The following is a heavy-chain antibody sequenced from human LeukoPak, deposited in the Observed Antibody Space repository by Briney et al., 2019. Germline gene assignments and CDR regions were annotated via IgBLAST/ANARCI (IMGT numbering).Heavy chain of an antibody. V-gene: IGHV1-8*01. J-gene: IGHJ4*02. CDR1: GYTFTSYD. Sequence: ASVKVSCKTSGYTFTSYDINWVRQATGQGLEWMGWMNPNSGNTGYAQKFQGRVTMSRNTSISTAYMELSSLRSDDTAVYYCARRPLWFGELGYWGQGTLVTVSS. CDR3: ARRPLWFGELGY. D-gene: IGHD3-10*01. CDR2: MNPNSGNT.